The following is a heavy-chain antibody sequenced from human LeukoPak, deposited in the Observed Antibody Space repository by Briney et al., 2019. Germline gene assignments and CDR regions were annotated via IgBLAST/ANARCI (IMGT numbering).Heavy chain of an antibody. Sequence: GASVKVSCKTSGYRFSDYGISWVRQAPGQGLQWMGWINTYNGNTEYAQSLQGRATMTIDTATATAYLEVRSLISDDTAVYYCARDLGEGAKRDLDFWGQGTLVTASS. CDR2: INTYNGNT. D-gene: IGHD1-26*01. J-gene: IGHJ4*02. CDR3: ARDLGEGAKRDLDF. CDR1: GYRFSDYG. V-gene: IGHV1-18*01.